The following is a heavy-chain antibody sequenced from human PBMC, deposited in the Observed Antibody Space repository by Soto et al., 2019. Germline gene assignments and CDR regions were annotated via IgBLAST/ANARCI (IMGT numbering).Heavy chain of an antibody. CDR3: GRVGGAPPVDY. Sequence: QVQLQESGPGLVRPSGTLSLTCAVSGASISSTTSGNWWSWVRQPPGKGLEWIGEIYHSGSTNYNPPPKSDVTISVYKSKTKFSLKFCSVTAPETPVYYGGRVGGAPPVDYWGQGTLVTVSS. V-gene: IGHV4-4*02. CDR2: IYHSGST. CDR1: GASISSTTSGNW. D-gene: IGHD1-26*01. J-gene: IGHJ4*02.